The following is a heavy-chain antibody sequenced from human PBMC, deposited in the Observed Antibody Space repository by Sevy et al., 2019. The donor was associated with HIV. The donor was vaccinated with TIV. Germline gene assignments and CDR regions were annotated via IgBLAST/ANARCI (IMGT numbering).Heavy chain of an antibody. CDR1: GGSITSGSYY. CDR3: ARGEESARSDY. J-gene: IGHJ4*02. CDR2: MYYDGSA. V-gene: IGHV4-39*01. D-gene: IGHD5-18*01. Sequence: SETLSLTCTVSGGSITSGSYYWGWLRQPPGKGLEWIGTMYYDGSAYYNPSLQSRVSMSVDTSKNQFSLNLSSVTAADTAVYFCARGEESARSDYWGQGTLVTVSS.